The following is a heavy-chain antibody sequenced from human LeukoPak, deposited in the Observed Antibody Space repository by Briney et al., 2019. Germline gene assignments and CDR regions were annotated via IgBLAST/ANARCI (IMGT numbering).Heavy chain of an antibody. D-gene: IGHD6-13*01. CDR3: ARDDSTYSSSWPYYYYYYMDV. CDR1: GGSISSYY. Sequence: PSETLSLTCTASGGSISSYYWSWIRQPAGKGLEWIGRIYTSGSTNYNPSLKSRVTISVDKSKNQFSLKLSSVTAADTAVYYCARDDSTYSSSWPYYYYYYMDVWGKGTTVTVSS. J-gene: IGHJ6*03. V-gene: IGHV4-4*07. CDR2: IYTSGST.